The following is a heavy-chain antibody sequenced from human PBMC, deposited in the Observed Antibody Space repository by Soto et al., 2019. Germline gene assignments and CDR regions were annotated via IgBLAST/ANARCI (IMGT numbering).Heavy chain of an antibody. Sequence: PSETLSLTCAVSGYSISSGCFWGLIRQPPGKGLEWIANMYHDGNTHYNPSLKSRVTMSVDTSKNQFPLKLNSVTAADTAVYYCARESYSGYHSYDYWGQGILVTVSS. D-gene: IGHD5-12*01. CDR1: GYSISSGCF. CDR2: MYHDGNT. V-gene: IGHV4-38-2*02. CDR3: ARESYSGYHSYDY. J-gene: IGHJ4*02.